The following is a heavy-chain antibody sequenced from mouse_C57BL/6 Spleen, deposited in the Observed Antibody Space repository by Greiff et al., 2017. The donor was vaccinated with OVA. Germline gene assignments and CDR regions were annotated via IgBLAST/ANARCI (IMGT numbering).Heavy chain of an antibody. Sequence: VMLVESGGGLVTPGGSLTLSCAASGFTFSSYAMSWVRQTPETRLEWVATISDGGSYTYYPDNVKGRFTISRDNAKNNLYLQMSHLKSEDTAMYYCARGYDGYYPYFDYWGQGTTLTVSS. CDR2: ISDGGSYT. J-gene: IGHJ2*01. CDR1: GFTFSSYA. CDR3: ARGYDGYYPYFDY. D-gene: IGHD2-3*01. V-gene: IGHV5-4*03.